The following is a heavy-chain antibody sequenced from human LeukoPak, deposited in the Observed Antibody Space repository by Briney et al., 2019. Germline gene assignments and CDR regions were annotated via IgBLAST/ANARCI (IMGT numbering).Heavy chain of an antibody. CDR2: IYHSGST. Sequence: PSETLSLTCTVSGYSIISGYYWGWIRQPPGKGLEWIGSIYHSGSTYYNPSLKSRVTISVDTSKNQFSLKLSSVTAADTAVYYCARNAPRFGELFFYFDYWGQGTLVTVSS. CDR3: ARNAPRFGELFFYFDY. D-gene: IGHD3-10*01. CDR1: GYSIISGYY. V-gene: IGHV4-38-2*02. J-gene: IGHJ4*02.